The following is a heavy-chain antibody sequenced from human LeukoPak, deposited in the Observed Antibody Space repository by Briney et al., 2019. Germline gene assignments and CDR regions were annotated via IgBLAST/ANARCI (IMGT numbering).Heavy chain of an antibody. V-gene: IGHV3-48*01. CDR3: AREWGRYSIAEDFDY. J-gene: IGHJ4*02. CDR1: GFTFSSYS. D-gene: IGHD6-13*01. Sequence: GGSLRLSCAASGFTFSSYSMNWVRQAPGKGLEWVSYISSSSSTIYYADSVKGRFTISRDNAKNSLYLQMNSLRAEDTAVYYCAREWGRYSIAEDFDYWGQGTLVAVSS. CDR2: ISSSSSTI.